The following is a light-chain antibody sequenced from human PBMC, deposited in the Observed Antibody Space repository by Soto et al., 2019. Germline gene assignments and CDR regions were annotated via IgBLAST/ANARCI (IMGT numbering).Light chain of an antibody. V-gene: IGLV2-14*01. CDR2: DVS. Sequence: QSVLTQPASVSGYPGQSITIYCTGTSSDVGGYNYVSWYQQHPGKAPKLMNYDVSNRPSGVSNRFSGSKSGNTASLTISGLQAEDEADYYCSSYTSSSTLVFGGGTKLAVL. CDR3: SSYTSSSTLV. CDR1: SSDVGGYNY. J-gene: IGLJ2*01.